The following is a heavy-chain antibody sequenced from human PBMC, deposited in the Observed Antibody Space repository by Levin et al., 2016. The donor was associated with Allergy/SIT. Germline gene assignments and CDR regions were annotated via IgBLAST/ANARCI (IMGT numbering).Heavy chain of an antibody. CDR1: GYTFTRYA. V-gene: IGHV1-3*01. Sequence: ASVKVSCKASGYTFTRYAMNWVRQAPGQTLEWMGWINVDNDNIRYSQKFQGRVTISSDISASTAYMELSSLRSDDTAVYYCARGIAAAGTGISGFDIWGQGTMVTVSS. D-gene: IGHD6-13*01. CDR3: ARGIAAAGTGISGFDI. J-gene: IGHJ3*02. CDR2: INVDNDNI.